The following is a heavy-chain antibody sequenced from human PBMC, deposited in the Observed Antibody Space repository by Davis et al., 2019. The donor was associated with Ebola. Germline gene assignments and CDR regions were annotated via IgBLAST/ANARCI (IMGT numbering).Heavy chain of an antibody. D-gene: IGHD5-18*01. V-gene: IGHV3-11*04. CDR1: GFTFSDYY. Sequence: GESLKISCAASGFTFSDYYMSWIRQAPGKGLEWVSSISTGGSYIFYSDSVKGRFTISRDNAKNSLYLQMNSLRAEDTAVYYCARDPGYGYGYYYDGMDVWGQGTTVIVSS. J-gene: IGHJ6*02. CDR2: ISTGGSYI. CDR3: ARDPGYGYGYYYDGMDV.